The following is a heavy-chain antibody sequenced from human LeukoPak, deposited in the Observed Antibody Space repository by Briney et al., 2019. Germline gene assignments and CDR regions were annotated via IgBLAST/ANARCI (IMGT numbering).Heavy chain of an antibody. Sequence: GGSLRLCCAASGFTFSSYNMTWVRQAPGKGLEWVSSISSSGTYIYYADSVKGRFTISRDNAKNSLYLQMNSLRADDTAVYYCARGADYGSGSYYRDYWGQGTLVTASS. J-gene: IGHJ4*02. CDR2: ISSSGTYI. CDR3: ARGADYGSGSYYRDY. CDR1: GFTFSSYN. D-gene: IGHD3-10*01. V-gene: IGHV3-21*01.